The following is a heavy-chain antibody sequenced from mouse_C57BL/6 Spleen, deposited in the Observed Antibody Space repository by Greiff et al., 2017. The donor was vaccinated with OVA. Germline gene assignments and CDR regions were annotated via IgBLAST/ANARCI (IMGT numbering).Heavy chain of an antibody. CDR1: GYTFTSDW. Sequence: VQLQQPGADLVKPGASVKVSCKASGYTFTSDWMHWVKQRPGQGLEWMGRINPSDSDNNYNPKFKGKATLTVDKSSSTDYMLLSSLTSEDSAVYYCAISTPFPDYDGYFDVWGTGTTVTVSS. D-gene: IGHD2-4*01. CDR2: INPSDSDN. CDR3: AISTPFPDYDGYFDV. J-gene: IGHJ1*03. V-gene: IGHV1-74*01.